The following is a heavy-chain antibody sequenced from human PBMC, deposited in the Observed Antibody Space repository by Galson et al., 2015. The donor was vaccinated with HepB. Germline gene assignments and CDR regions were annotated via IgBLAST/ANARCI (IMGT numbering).Heavy chain of an antibody. Sequence: SLRLSCAASGFTFSSYAMSWVRQAPGKGLEWVSAISGSGGSTYYADSVKGRFTISRDNSKSTLYLQMSSLRAEDTAVYYCAKNPPRFCSGGGCVLGWFDPWGQGTLVTVSS. J-gene: IGHJ5*02. V-gene: IGHV3-23*01. D-gene: IGHD2-15*01. CDR1: GFTFSSYA. CDR2: ISGSGGST. CDR3: AKNPPRFCSGGGCVLGWFDP.